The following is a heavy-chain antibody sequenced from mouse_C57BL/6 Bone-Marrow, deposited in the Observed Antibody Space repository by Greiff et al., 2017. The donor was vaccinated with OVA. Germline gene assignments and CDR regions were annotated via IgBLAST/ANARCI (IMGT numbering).Heavy chain of an antibody. CDR2: IDPSDSYT. V-gene: IGHV1-69*01. CDR3: ARSGLRRKDYYAMDY. Sequence: VQLVESGAELVMPGASVKLSCKASGYTFTSYWMHWVKQRPGQGLEWIGEIDPSDSYTNYNQKFKGKSTLTVDKSSSTAYMQLSSLTSEDAAVYYCARSGLRRKDYYAMDYWGQGTSVTVSS. D-gene: IGHD2-4*01. J-gene: IGHJ4*01. CDR1: GYTFTSYW.